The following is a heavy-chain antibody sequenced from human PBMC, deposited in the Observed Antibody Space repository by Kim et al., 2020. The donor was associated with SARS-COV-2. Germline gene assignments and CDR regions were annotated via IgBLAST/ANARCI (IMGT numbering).Heavy chain of an antibody. D-gene: IGHD2-2*01. CDR3: ARQKDIVVVPAANGVWFDP. J-gene: IGHJ5*02. Sequence: SETLSLTCTVSGGSISSSSYYWGWIRQPPGKGLEWIGSIYYSGSTYYNPSLKSRVTISVDTSKNQFSLKLSSVTAADTAVYYCARQKDIVVVPAANGVWFDPWGQGTLVTVSS. CDR2: IYYSGST. CDR1: GGSISSSSYY. V-gene: IGHV4-39*01.